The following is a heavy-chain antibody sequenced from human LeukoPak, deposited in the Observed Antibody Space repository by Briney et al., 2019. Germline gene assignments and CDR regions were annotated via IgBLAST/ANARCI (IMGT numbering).Heavy chain of an antibody. D-gene: IGHD2-2*01. J-gene: IGHJ5*02. CDR2: MYYSGST. CDR1: GGSISSSSYY. Sequence: PSETLSLTYTVSGGSISSSSYYWGWIRQPPGKGLGWIGFMYYSGSTYYNPSLKTRLTISVDTSKTQFSLKLSSVTATDTAVYYCARRGYCSSTSCYEYWFDPWGQGTLVTVSS. V-gene: IGHV4-39*01. CDR3: ARRGYCSSTSCYEYWFDP.